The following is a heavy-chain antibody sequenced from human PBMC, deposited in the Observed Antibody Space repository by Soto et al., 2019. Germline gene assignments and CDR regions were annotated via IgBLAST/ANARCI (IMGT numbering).Heavy chain of an antibody. Sequence: PGGSLRLSCAASGFTFSSYSMNWVRQAPGKGLEWVSSISSSSSYIYYADSVKGRFTISRDNAKNSLYLQMNSLRAEDTAVYYCARVMNYYDSSGYPNGMDVWRQGTTVTVSS. V-gene: IGHV3-21*01. J-gene: IGHJ6*02. D-gene: IGHD3-22*01. CDR1: GFTFSSYS. CDR2: ISSSSSYI. CDR3: ARVMNYYDSSGYPNGMDV.